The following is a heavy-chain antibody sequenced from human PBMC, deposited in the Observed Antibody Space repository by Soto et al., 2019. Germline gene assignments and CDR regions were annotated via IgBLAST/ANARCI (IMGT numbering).Heavy chain of an antibody. J-gene: IGHJ4*02. D-gene: IGHD3-22*01. Sequence: QVQLQESGPGLVKASQTLSLTCTVFGGSIAGGDYYWAWIRQPPGRGLEWIGYIYSSGTTYYNPSRNGRLTISLAQSQVSLKLTAVTATDTGVYYCARGYYESSDYYVGSPAFEYWGQGARVSVSS. CDR3: ARGYYESSDYYVGSPAFEY. V-gene: IGHV4-30-4*01. CDR1: GGSIAGGDYY. CDR2: IYSSGTT.